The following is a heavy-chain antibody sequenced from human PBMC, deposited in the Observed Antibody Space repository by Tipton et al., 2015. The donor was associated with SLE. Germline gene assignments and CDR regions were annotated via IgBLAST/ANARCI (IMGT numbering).Heavy chain of an antibody. J-gene: IGHJ4*02. CDR2: IRSKANHYAT. V-gene: IGHV3-73*01. CDR3: ARSPLYGDYYFDS. Sequence: SLRLSCAASGFTFSGSAMRWVRQASGKGLEWVGRIRSKANHYATAYAASAKGKFTISRDDSQNTAYLQMQSLKTEDTAVYYCARSPLYGDYYFDSWGQGTLVTVSS. CDR1: GFTFSGSA. D-gene: IGHD4-17*01.